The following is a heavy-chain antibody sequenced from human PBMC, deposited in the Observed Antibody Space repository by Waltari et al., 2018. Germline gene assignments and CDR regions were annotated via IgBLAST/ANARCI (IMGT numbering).Heavy chain of an antibody. CDR3: SRGSYCSGGSCYSGVDY. V-gene: IGHV1-3*01. CDR2: INAGNGKT. CDR1: GYTFTSYA. Sequence: QVQLVQSGAEVKKPGASVKVSCKASGYTFTSYAMHWVRQAPGQRLEWMGWINAGNGKTKYSQKLQGRVTITRNTSASTAYMELSSLRSEDTAVYYCSRGSYCSGGSCYSGVDYWGQGTLVTVSS. J-gene: IGHJ4*02. D-gene: IGHD2-15*01.